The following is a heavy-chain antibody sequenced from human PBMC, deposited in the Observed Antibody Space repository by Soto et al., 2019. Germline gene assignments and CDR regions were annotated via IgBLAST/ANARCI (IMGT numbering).Heavy chain of an antibody. Sequence: QVQLVESGGGVVQPGRSLRLSCAASGFPFTSYGMHWVREGPDKGLEWVAVISYDGSDKYYADSVKGRFTISRDNSKNTLVLQMNSLRPEDTALYYCVGGQYYFDYRGQGTLVIVSS. CDR2: ISYDGSDK. V-gene: IGHV3-30*03. CDR1: GFPFTSYG. J-gene: IGHJ4*02. CDR3: VGGQYYFDY. D-gene: IGHD3-10*01.